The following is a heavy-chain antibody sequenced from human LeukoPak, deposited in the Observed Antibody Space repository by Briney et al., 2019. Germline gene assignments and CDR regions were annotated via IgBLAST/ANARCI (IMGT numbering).Heavy chain of an antibody. CDR3: AKDPGYCGGDCFSHWFDP. CDR1: GFTFSSYA. CDR2: ISGSGGST. J-gene: IGHJ5*02. V-gene: IGHV3-23*01. Sequence: PGGSLRLSCAASGFTFSSYAMSWVRQAPGKGLEWVSAISGSGGSTYYADSVKGRFTISRDNSKNTLYLQMNSLRAEDTAVYYCAKDPGYCGGDCFSHWFDPWGQGTLVTVSS. D-gene: IGHD2-21*02.